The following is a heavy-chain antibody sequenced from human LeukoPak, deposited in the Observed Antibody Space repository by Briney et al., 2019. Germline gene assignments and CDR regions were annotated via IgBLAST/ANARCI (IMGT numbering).Heavy chain of an antibody. CDR2: INPDTGGR. CDR1: GIPFIRDY. Sequence: ASMKVSCKASGIPFIRDYMHWVRQAPGQGPEWMGWINPDTGGRNYAQKFQGRVTMTRDKSISSAFMELFDLRSDDTAIYYCTRVLPVDVWGQGTMIIVST. J-gene: IGHJ3*01. CDR3: TRVLPVDV. V-gene: IGHV1-2*02.